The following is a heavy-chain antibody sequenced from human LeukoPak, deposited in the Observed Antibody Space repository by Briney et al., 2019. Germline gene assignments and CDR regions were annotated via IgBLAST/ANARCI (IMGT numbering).Heavy chain of an antibody. D-gene: IGHD5-18*01. J-gene: IGHJ4*02. CDR2: ICYSGST. CDR3: ARHGRGYSYGYLFDY. Sequence: SETLSLTCTVSGGSISSYYWSWIRQPPGKGLEWIGYICYSGSTNYNPSLKSRVTISVDTSKNQFSLKLSSVTAADTAVYYCARHGRGYSYGYLFDYWGQGTLVTVSS. CDR1: GGSISSYY. V-gene: IGHV4-59*08.